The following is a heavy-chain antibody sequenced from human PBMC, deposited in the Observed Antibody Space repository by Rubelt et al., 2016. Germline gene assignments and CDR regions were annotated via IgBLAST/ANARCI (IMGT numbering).Heavy chain of an antibody. V-gene: IGHV3-23*01. J-gene: IGHJ4*02. CDR2: ISGSGGST. D-gene: IGHD6-25*01. CDR3: ARKSSAVQY. Sequence: HGPGEGLEWVSAISGSGGSTYYADSVKGRFTISRDNAKNSLFLQMNSLRAEDTAVYFCARKSSAVQYWGQGTLVTVSS.